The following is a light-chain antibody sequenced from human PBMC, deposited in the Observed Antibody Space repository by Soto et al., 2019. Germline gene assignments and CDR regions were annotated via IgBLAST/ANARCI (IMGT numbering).Light chain of an antibody. Sequence: QSALTQPASVSGSPGQSITISCTGTSSDVGGYNYVSWYQQHPGKAPKLIIFEVSYRPSGISNRFSASKSGDTASLTISGLQADDEADYYCCSYTGYSTSAVFGGGTKLTVL. CDR3: CSYTGYSTSAV. V-gene: IGLV2-14*01. CDR1: SSDVGGYNY. J-gene: IGLJ2*01. CDR2: EVS.